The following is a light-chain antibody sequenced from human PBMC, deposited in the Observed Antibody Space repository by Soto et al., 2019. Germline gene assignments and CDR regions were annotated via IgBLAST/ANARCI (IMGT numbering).Light chain of an antibody. CDR3: QQYNNWPPYT. V-gene: IGKV3-11*01. CDR1: QSVGSS. CDR2: DAS. J-gene: IGKJ2*01. Sequence: DILLTQSPATLSLSPGERATLSCRASQSVGSSLAWFQQKPGQAPRLLIYDASNRATGIPARFSGSGSGTDFTLTISSLEPEDFAVYYCQQYNNWPPYTFGQGTKVDI.